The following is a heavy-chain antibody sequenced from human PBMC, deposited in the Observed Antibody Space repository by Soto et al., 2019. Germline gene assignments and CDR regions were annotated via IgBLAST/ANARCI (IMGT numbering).Heavy chain of an antibody. V-gene: IGHV2-5*08. J-gene: IGHJ4*02. CDR1: GGSISSYYW. D-gene: IGHD3-9*01. CDR2: IYWDDDK. CDR3: APLTLLRYFGP. Sequence: TLSLTCTVSGGSISSYYWSWIRQPPGKALEWLALIYWDDDKRYSPSLKSRLTITKDTSKNQVVLTMTNMDPVDTATYYCAPLTLLRYFGPWGQGTLVTVSS.